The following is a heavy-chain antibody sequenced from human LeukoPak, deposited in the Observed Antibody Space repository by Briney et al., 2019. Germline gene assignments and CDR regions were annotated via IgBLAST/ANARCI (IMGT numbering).Heavy chain of an antibody. D-gene: IGHD4-23*01. J-gene: IGHJ4*02. CDR3: ARDPTTVVGVPEYFVD. CDR1: GGSFNH. CDR2: INHSGNT. Sequence: PSETLSLTCAVSGGSFNHWNWIRQPPGKGLEWIGEINHSGNTNYNASLRSRVTISVDTSKKQFSLELRSLIAADTAVYYCARDPTTVVGVPEYFVDWGQGTLVTVSS. V-gene: IGHV4-34*01.